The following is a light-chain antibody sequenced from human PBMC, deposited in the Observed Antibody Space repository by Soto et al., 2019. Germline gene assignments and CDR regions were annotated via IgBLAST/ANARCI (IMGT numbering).Light chain of an antibody. CDR3: QQSYSTPRT. V-gene: IGKV1-39*01. Sequence: IQMTQSPSALSASVGDRVTITCRASQSISSYLNWYQQKPGKAPKLLIYAASSLQSGVPSRFSGSVSGTDFTLTISSLQPEDFATYYCQQSYSTPRTFCQGTKVDI. CDR2: AAS. CDR1: QSISSY. J-gene: IGKJ1*01.